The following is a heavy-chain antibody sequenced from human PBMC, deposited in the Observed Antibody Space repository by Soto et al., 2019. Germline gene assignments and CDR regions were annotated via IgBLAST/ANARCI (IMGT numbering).Heavy chain of an antibody. D-gene: IGHD2-2*01. V-gene: IGHV3-23*01. J-gene: IGHJ5*02. CDR3: AKDLPYGSSTSCYPTGWFDP. Sequence: APGKGLEWVSAISGSGGSTYYADSVKGRFTISRDNSKNTLYLQMNSLRAEDTAVYYCAKDLPYGSSTSCYPTGWFDPWGQGTLVTVSS. CDR2: ISGSGGST.